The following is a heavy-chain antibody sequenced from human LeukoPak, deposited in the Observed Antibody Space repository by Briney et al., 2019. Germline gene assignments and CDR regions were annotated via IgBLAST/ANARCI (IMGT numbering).Heavy chain of an antibody. J-gene: IGHJ4*02. CDR1: GGSISSSSYY. CDR2: IYYSGSN. Sequence: SETLSHTCTVSGGSISSSSYYWGWIRQPPGKGLEWIGSIYYSGSNYYNPSLKSRVTISVDPSKNQFSLKLSSVTAADTAVYYCASGAAAGTFPRPAALDYWGQGTLVTVSS. V-gene: IGHV4-39*07. CDR3: ASGAAAGTFPRPAALDY. D-gene: IGHD6-13*01.